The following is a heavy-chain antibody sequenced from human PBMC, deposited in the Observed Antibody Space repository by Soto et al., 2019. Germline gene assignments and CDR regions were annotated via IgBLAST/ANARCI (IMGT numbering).Heavy chain of an antibody. Sequence: QVQLVQSGAEVKKPGSSVKVSCKASGGTFSSYAISWVRQAPGQGLEWMGGIIPISDTTNYAQKFQGRVTITADESTSRAYMELMSLRSEDTAVYYCARSQGSSTSLEIYYYYYYGMDVWGQGTTVTVSS. CDR3: ARSQGSSTSLEIYYYYYYGMDV. V-gene: IGHV1-69*01. CDR1: GGTFSSYA. J-gene: IGHJ6*02. CDR2: IIPISDTT. D-gene: IGHD2-2*01.